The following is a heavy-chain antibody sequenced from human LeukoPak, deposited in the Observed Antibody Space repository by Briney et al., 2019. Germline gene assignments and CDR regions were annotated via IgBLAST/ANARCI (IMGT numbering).Heavy chain of an antibody. D-gene: IGHD3-22*01. CDR3: ARDLYDSSGYYYFDY. J-gene: IGHJ4*02. V-gene: IGHV3-7*01. Sequence: GGSLRLSCAASGFTFSSYWMSWVRQAPRKGLEWVANIKQDGSEKYYVDSVKGRFTISRDNAKNSLHLQMNSLRAEDTAVYYCARDLYDSSGYYYFDYWGQGTLVTVSS. CDR2: IKQDGSEK. CDR1: GFTFSSYW.